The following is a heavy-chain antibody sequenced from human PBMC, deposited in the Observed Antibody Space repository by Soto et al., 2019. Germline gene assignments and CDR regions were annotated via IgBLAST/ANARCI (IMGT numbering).Heavy chain of an antibody. CDR2: ISGSGGST. J-gene: IGHJ4*02. Sequence: GGSLRLSCAASGFTFSSYAMSWVRQAPGKGLEWVSAISGSGGSTYYADSVKGRFTISRDNSKNTLYLQMNSLKAEDTAVYYCRTMTTVTSPDYWGQGTLVTVSS. CDR1: GFTFSSYA. D-gene: IGHD4-17*01. V-gene: IGHV3-23*01. CDR3: RTMTTVTSPDY.